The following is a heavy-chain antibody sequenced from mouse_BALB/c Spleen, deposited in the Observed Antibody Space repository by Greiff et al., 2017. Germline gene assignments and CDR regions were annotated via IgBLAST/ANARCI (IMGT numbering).Heavy chain of an antibody. CDR2: INPSNGGT. Sequence: VQLQQSGAELVRPGTSVKVSCKASGYAFTNYLIEWVKQRPGQGLEWIGEINPSNGGTNFNEKFKSKATLTVDKSSSTAYMQLSSLTSEDSAVYYCTRSLYFDYWGQGTTLTVSS. V-gene: IGHV1-54*01. D-gene: IGHD6-2*01. CDR3: TRSLYFDY. CDR1: GYAFTNYL. J-gene: IGHJ2*01.